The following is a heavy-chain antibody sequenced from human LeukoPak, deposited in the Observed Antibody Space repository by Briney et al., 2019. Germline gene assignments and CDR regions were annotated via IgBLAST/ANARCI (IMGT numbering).Heavy chain of an antibody. Sequence: SQTLSLTCAISGDSVSSNSAAWNWIRQSPSRGLEWLGRTYYRSKWYNDYAVSAKSRITINPDTSKNQFSLQLNSVTPEDTAVYYCARECSIWFGELFCGMDVWGQGTTVTVSS. J-gene: IGHJ6*02. CDR1: GDSVSSNSAA. V-gene: IGHV6-1*01. D-gene: IGHD3-10*01. CDR3: ARECSIWFGELFCGMDV. CDR2: TYYRSKWYN.